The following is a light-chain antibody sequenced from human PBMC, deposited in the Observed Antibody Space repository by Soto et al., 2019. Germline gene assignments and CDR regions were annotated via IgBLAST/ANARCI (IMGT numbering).Light chain of an antibody. CDR2: AND. V-gene: IGLV1-47*01. J-gene: IGLJ2*01. CDR1: SSNIGTNF. Sequence: QSVLTQPTSASGTPGQRVTISCSGSSSNIGTNFVYWYQQLPETAPKLLIYANDQRPSGVPDRFSGSKSGTSASLAISGLRSEDEADYYCAIWDDSLRVFGGGTKLTVL. CDR3: AIWDDSLRV.